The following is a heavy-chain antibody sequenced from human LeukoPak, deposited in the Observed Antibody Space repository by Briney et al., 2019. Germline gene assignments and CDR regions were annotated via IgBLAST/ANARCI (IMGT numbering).Heavy chain of an antibody. D-gene: IGHD6-19*01. Sequence: GGSLRLSCAASGFAFSSYAMSWVRQAPGKGLEWVSAISGSGGSTYYADSVKGRFTISRDNSKNTLYLQMNSLRAEDTAVYYCAKDPVGSGCFDYWGQGTLVTVSS. J-gene: IGHJ4*02. CDR2: ISGSGGST. V-gene: IGHV3-23*01. CDR3: AKDPVGSGCFDY. CDR1: GFAFSSYA.